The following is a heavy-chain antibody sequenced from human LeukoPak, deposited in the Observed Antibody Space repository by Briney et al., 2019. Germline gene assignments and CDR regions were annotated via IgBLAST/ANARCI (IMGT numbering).Heavy chain of an antibody. J-gene: IGHJ3*02. V-gene: IGHV1-18*04. CDR1: GYTFTSSH. CDR3: GRGHGGGAFDI. Sequence: VASVKVSCKASGYTFTSSHIHWVRQAPGQGLEWMGWISAYNGNTNYAQKLQGRVTMTTDTSTSTAYMELRSLRSDDTALFYCGRGHGGGAFDIWGQGTMVTVSS. D-gene: IGHD3-10*01. CDR2: ISAYNGNT.